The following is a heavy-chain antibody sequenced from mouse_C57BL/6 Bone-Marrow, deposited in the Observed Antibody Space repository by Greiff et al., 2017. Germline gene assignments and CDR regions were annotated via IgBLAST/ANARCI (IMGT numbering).Heavy chain of an antibody. Sequence: EVKLVESGGDLVKPGGSLKLSCAASGFTFSSYGMSWVRPTPDKRLEWVATISSGGSYTYYPDSVKGRFTISRDNAKNTLYLQMSSLKSEDTAMYYCAGGSILYYYAMDYWGQGTSVTVSS. CDR2: ISSGGSYT. D-gene: IGHD1-1*01. V-gene: IGHV5-6*01. J-gene: IGHJ4*01. CDR1: GFTFSSYG. CDR3: AGGSILYYYAMDY.